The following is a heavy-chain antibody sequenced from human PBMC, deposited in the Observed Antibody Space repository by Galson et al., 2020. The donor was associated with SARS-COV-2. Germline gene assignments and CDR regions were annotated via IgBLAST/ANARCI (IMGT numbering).Heavy chain of an antibody. V-gene: IGHV4-39*01. CDR2: IYYSGST. CDR1: GGSISSSSYY. Sequence: ETLETLSLTCTVSGGSISSSSYYWGWIRQPPGKGLEWIGSIYYSGSTYYNPSLKSRVTISVDTSKNQFSLKLSSVTAADTAVYYCARLLGNPDYYYGMDVWGQGTTVTVSS. J-gene: IGHJ6*02. CDR3: ARLLGNPDYYYGMDV. D-gene: IGHD3-10*01.